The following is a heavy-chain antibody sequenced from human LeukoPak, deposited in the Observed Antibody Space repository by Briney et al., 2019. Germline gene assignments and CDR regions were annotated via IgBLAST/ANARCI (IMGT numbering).Heavy chain of an antibody. CDR1: GLTFSNYD. CDR3: VREGDFWSGYPDAFDI. J-gene: IGHJ3*02. V-gene: IGHV3-48*03. CDR2: ISSSGRTI. D-gene: IGHD3-3*01. Sequence: QPGGALRLACSAPGLTFSNYDMHSGRRTPGKGVGRDSYISSSGRTIYYADSVKDRLTISRDNAKRSLYLQMNSLRAEDTAVYYCVREGDFWSGYPDAFDIWGQGTMVTVSP.